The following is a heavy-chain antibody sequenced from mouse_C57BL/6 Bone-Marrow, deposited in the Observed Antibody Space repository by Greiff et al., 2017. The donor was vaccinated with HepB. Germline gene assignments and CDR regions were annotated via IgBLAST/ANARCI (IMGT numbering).Heavy chain of an antibody. CDR3: ARSDIFAWFAY. CDR2: INPGSGGN. D-gene: IGHD1-3*01. CDR1: GYAFTNYL. Sequence: VQLQQSGAELVRPGTSVKVSCKASGYAFTNYLIEWVKQRPGQGLEWIGVINPGSGGNNYNEKFKGKATLTADKSSSTAYMQLSSLTSEDAAVYFCARSDIFAWFAYWGQGTLVTVSA. J-gene: IGHJ3*01. V-gene: IGHV1-54*01.